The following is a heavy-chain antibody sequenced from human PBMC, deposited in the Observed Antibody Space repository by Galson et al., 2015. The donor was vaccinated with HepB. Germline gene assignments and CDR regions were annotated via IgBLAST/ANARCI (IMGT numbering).Heavy chain of an antibody. CDR1: GASVTSPDHF. J-gene: IGHJ6*02. Sequence: ETLSLTCHVSGASVTSPDHFWVWIRQPPGRGLAWIGTFHVSENTNYNPSVKSRVTISGDRSKNQVSLKLTSVTAADTAIYFCAKHNSGGLFYFNGMDVWGQGTTVTVSS. CDR2: FHVSENT. D-gene: IGHD3-22*01. V-gene: IGHV4-39*07. CDR3: AKHNSGGLFYFNGMDV.